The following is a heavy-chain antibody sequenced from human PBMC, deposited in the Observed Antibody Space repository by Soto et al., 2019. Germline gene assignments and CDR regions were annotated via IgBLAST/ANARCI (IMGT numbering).Heavy chain of an antibody. D-gene: IGHD3-9*01. CDR3: VRDDSFMGY. J-gene: IGHJ4*02. V-gene: IGHV4-30-4*01. CDR2: IYHSGNT. Sequence: SETLSLTCAVSGGSIRGSDYYWSWIRQPPGKGLEWIGYIYHSGNTYYNPSLKSRVTISLDTSKNQFSLKLNSVTAADTAVYYCVRDDSFMGYWGQGTLVTVSS. CDR1: GGSIRGSDYY.